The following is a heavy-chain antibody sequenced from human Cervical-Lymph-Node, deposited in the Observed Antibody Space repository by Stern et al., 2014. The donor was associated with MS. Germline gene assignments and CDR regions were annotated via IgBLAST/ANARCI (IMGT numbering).Heavy chain of an antibody. CDR3: ARDRGTSYFDY. J-gene: IGHJ4*02. Sequence: QVQLQESGPGLVKPSQTLSLTCPVSGGSISSGSYYWSWIRQPAGKGLEWIGRIYTSGSPNYNPSLKSRVTISVDTSKKQLSLKLSSVTAADTAVYYCARDRGTSYFDYWGQGTLVTVSS. D-gene: IGHD3-10*01. V-gene: IGHV4-61*02. CDR2: IYTSGSP. CDR1: GGSISSGSYY.